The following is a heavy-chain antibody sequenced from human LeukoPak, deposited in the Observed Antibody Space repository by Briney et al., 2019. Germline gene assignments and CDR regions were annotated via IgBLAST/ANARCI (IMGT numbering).Heavy chain of an antibody. CDR3: ARDRIAVARRGGAFDI. CDR1: GFTFSSYW. V-gene: IGHV3-74*01. J-gene: IGHJ3*02. CDR2: INSDGSNT. D-gene: IGHD6-19*01. Sequence: GGSLRLSCAASGFTFSSYWMNWVRQVPGKGLVWVSRINSDGSNTNYADSVKGRFTISRDNAKNTLYLQMNSLRAEDTAVYYCARDRIAVARRGGAFDIWGQGTMVTVSS.